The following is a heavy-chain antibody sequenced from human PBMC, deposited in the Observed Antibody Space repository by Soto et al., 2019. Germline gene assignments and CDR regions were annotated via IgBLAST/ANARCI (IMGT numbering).Heavy chain of an antibody. D-gene: IGHD1-26*01. CDR3: ARVDGSYYYYYGMDV. CDR2: IGTAGDT. CDR1: GFTFSSYD. V-gene: IGHV3-13*01. J-gene: IGHJ6*02. Sequence: GGSLRLSCAASGFTFSSYDMHWVRQATGKGLEWVSAIGTAGDTYYPGSVKGRFTISRENAKNSLYLQMNSLRAEDTAVYYCARVDGSYYYYYGMDVWGQGTTVTVSS.